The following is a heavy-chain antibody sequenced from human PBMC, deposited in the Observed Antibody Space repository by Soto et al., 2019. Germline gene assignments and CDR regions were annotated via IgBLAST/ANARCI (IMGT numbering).Heavy chain of an antibody. D-gene: IGHD1-1*01. CDR3: AKDRSDWNDPYYFDY. J-gene: IGHJ4*02. CDR2: ISGSGGST. Sequence: PEGSLRLSCAASGFTFSSYAMSWVRQAPGKGLEWVSAISGSGGSTYYADSVKGRFTISRDNSKNTLYLQMNSLRAEDTAVYYCAKDRSDWNDPYYFDYWGQGTLVTVSS. V-gene: IGHV3-23*01. CDR1: GFTFSSYA.